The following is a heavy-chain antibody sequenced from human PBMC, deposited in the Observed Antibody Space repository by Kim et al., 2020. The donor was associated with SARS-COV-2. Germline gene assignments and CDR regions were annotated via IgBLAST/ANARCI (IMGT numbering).Heavy chain of an antibody. CDR3: IRGVTSGGDY. CDR1: GFTFGDYA. V-gene: IGHV3-49*04. J-gene: IGHJ4*02. Sequence: GGSLRLSCTASGFTFGDYAMNWVRQAPGKGLEWVGCIRNKGSGGTTEYAASVKGRFTVSRDDSKSIAYLQMNSLKTEDTAVYYCIRGVTSGGDYWGQGTLVTVSS. D-gene: IGHD2-21*02. CDR2: IRNKGSGGTT.